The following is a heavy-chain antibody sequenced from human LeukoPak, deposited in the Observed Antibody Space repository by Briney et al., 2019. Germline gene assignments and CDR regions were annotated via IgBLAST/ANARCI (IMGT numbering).Heavy chain of an antibody. V-gene: IGHV3-30-3*01. J-gene: IGHJ4*02. D-gene: IGHD1-26*01. CDR1: GFTFSSYA. CDR2: ISHDGSNT. Sequence: GGSLRLSCVASGFTFSSYAMHWVRQAPGKGLEWVAVISHDGSNTYYADSVKGRFTISRDNSKNTLYLQMNSLRAEDTAVYYCAKADGRTYLVGATYSYWGQGTLVTVSS. CDR3: AKADGRTYLVGATYSY.